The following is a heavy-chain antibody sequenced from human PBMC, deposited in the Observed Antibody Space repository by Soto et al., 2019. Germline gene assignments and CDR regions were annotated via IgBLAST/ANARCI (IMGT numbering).Heavy chain of an antibody. D-gene: IGHD6-13*01. CDR1: GYTFTGYY. CDR2: INPNSGGT. CDR3: ARSLPPSDSSSWYLVYYYYGMDV. V-gene: IGHV1-2*02. J-gene: IGHJ6*02. Sequence: SVKVSCKASGYTFTGYYMHWVRQAPGQGLEWMGWINPNSGGTNYAQKFQGRVTMTRDTSISTAYMELSRLRSDDTAVYYCARSLPPSDSSSWYLVYYYYGMDVWGQGTTVTVSS.